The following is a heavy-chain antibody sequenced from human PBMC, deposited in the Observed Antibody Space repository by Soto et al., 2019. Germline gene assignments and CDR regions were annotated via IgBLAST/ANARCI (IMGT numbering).Heavy chain of an antibody. J-gene: IGHJ5*02. D-gene: IGHD3-3*01. CDR3: ARDRRFLEWLLFDP. V-gene: IGHV3-7*03. CDR2: IKQDGSEK. CDR1: GFTFSSYW. Sequence: GGSLRLSCAASGFTFSSYWMSWVRQAPGKGLEWVANIKQDGSEKYYVDSVKGRFTISRDNAKNSLYLQMNSLRAEDTAVYYCARDRRFLEWLLFDPWGQGTLVTVSS.